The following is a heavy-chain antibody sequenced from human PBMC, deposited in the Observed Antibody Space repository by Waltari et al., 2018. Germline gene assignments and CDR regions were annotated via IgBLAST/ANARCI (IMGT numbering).Heavy chain of an antibody. CDR1: GGAISSYY. J-gene: IGHJ4*02. Sequence: QVQLQESGPGLVKPSETLSLTCTVSGGAISSYYWSWIRRPPGKGLEWIGYIYYSGSTNYNPSLKSRVTISVDTSKNQFSLKLSSVTAADTAVYYCARVGDYYDSSGYEVYFDYWGQGTLVTVSS. CDR2: IYYSGST. V-gene: IGHV4-59*01. D-gene: IGHD3-22*01. CDR3: ARVGDYYDSSGYEVYFDY.